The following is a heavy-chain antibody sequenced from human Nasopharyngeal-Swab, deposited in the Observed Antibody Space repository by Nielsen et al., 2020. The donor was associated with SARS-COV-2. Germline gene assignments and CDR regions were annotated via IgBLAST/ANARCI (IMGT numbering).Heavy chain of an antibody. CDR1: GFTFSSYA. Sequence: GESLKISCAASGFTFSSYAMSWVRQAPGKGLEWVSAISGSGGSTYYADSVKGRFTVSRDNSKNTLYLQMNSLRAEDTAVYCCAKDQGIAVAGPTRGKYFQHWGQGTLVTVSS. J-gene: IGHJ1*01. CDR2: ISGSGGST. D-gene: IGHD6-19*01. CDR3: AKDQGIAVAGPTRGKYFQH. V-gene: IGHV3-23*01.